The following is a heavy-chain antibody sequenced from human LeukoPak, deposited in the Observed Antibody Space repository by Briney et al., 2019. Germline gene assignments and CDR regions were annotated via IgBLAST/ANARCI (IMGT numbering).Heavy chain of an antibody. D-gene: IGHD3-22*01. Sequence: PKTLSLTCAVYVGSLCVYYWGWIPHPPRKGLEWIWEINHSVSTNYNTSLTRRVTLSVYTSKKKFSLNMSSVTPADTAVYYCARGTRRRGPPWTPVSSGYYLNRYYFDYWGQGTLVTVSS. CDR2: INHSVST. J-gene: IGHJ4*02. CDR3: ARGTRRRGPPWTPVSSGYYLNRYYFDY. V-gene: IGHV4-34*01. CDR1: VGSLCVYY.